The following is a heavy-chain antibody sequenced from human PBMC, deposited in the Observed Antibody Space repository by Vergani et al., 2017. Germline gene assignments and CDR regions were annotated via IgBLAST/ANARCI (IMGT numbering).Heavy chain of an antibody. CDR1: GYSFTSYW. CDR3: ARDSVGYCSGGSCYGAFDI. D-gene: IGHD2-15*01. Sequence: EVQLVQSGAEVKKPGESLKISCKGSGYSFTSYWIGWVRQMPGKGLEWMGIIYPGDSDTRYSPSFQGQVTISADKSISTAYLQWSSLKASDTAMYYCARDSVGYCSGGSCYGAFDIWGQGTMVTVSS. CDR2: IYPGDSDT. V-gene: IGHV5-51*01. J-gene: IGHJ3*02.